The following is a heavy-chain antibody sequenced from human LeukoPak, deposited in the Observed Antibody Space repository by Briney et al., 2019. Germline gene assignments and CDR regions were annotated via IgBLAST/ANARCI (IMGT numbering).Heavy chain of an antibody. D-gene: IGHD3-22*01. CDR3: ARVPYYYDSSGYYVFDY. J-gene: IGHJ4*02. V-gene: IGHV1-69*04. CDR1: GGTFSSYA. CDR2: IIPILGIA. Sequence: SVKVSCKASGGTFSSYAISWVRQAPGQGLEWMGRIIPILGIANYAQKFQGRVTMTRDTSTSTVYMELSSLRSEDTAVYYCARVPYYYDSSGYYVFDYWGQGTLVTVSS.